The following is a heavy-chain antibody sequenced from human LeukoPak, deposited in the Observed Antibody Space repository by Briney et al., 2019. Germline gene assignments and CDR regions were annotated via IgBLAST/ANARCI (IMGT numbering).Heavy chain of an antibody. D-gene: IGHD5-18*01. V-gene: IGHV1-2*02. CDR2: IDPNSGGT. CDR1: GYSFTDYY. J-gene: IGHJ4*02. Sequence: ASVKLSCKTSGYSFTDYYMHWVRQAPGQGIEWMGWIDPNSGGTNYAQKFQGRRTMTRDTSISTAYMELSRLRADDTAVYYCARGYSYDDYWGQGTLVTVSS. CDR3: ARGYSYDDY.